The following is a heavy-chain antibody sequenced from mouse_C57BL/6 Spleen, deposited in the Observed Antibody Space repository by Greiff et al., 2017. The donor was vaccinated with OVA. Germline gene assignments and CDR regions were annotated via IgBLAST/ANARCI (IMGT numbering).Heavy chain of an antibody. CDR1: GFTFSDYG. Sequence: DVKLVESGGGLVKPGGSLKLSCAASGFTFSDYGMHWVRQAPEKGLEWVAYISSGSSTIYYADTVKGRFTISRDNAKNTLFLQMTSLRSEDTAMYYCAKAGIYYYEMDYWGQGTSVTVSS. CDR3: AKAGIYYYEMDY. V-gene: IGHV5-17*01. J-gene: IGHJ4*01. CDR2: ISSGSSTI.